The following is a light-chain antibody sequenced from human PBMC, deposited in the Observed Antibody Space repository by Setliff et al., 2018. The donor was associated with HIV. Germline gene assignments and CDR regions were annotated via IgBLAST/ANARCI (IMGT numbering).Light chain of an antibody. J-gene: IGKJ4*01. CDR2: NAS. CDR1: QGISTA. CDR3: QQLNDYPLT. Sequence: AIQLTQSPSSLSASVGDRVTITCRASQGISTAVAWVQQKPGKAPNLLIYNASSLEPGVPSRFSGSGSGTDFTLTISSLHPEDFASYYCQQLNDYPLTFGGGTK. V-gene: IGKV1D-13*01.